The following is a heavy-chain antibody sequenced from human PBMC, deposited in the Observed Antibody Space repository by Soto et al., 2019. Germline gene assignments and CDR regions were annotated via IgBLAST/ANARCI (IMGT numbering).Heavy chain of an antibody. CDR1: GFTFTRYS. Sequence: PGGSLRLSCAASGFTFTRYSMNWVRQAPGKGLEWASSISSTTNYIYYADSMKGRFTVSRDNAKNSVYLEMNSLSAEDTALYYCARESEDLTSNFDYWGQGTLVTVSS. CDR3: ARESEDLTSNFDY. CDR2: ISSTTNYI. V-gene: IGHV3-21*01. J-gene: IGHJ4*02.